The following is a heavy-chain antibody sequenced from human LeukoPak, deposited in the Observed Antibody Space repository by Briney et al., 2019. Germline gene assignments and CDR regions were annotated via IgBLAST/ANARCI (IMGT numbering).Heavy chain of an antibody. CDR3: ARDLYYGSGDYYYYYYMDV. V-gene: IGHV3-66*02. J-gene: IGHJ6*03. CDR2: IYSGGST. Sequence: PGGXLRLSCAASGFTVSSNYMSWVRQAPGKGLEWVSVIYSGGSTYYADSVKGRFTISRDNSKNTLYLQMNSLRAEDTAVYYCARDLYYGSGDYYYYYYMDVWGKGTTVTVSS. D-gene: IGHD3-10*01. CDR1: GFTVSSNY.